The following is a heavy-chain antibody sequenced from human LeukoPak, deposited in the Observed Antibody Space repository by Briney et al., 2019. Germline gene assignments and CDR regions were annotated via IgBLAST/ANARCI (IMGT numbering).Heavy chain of an antibody. J-gene: IGHJ1*01. Sequence: SETLSLTCTVSGGSISSGGYYWSWIRQHPGKGLEWIGYIYHSGSTFYNPSLKSRVTMSVNTSKNQFSLKMSSVTAADTAVYYCARGDYSDSRIPVPAEYFQHWGQGTLVTVSS. CDR1: GGSISSGGYY. V-gene: IGHV4-31*03. CDR3: ARGDYSDSRIPVPAEYFQH. D-gene: IGHD3-22*01. CDR2: IYHSGST.